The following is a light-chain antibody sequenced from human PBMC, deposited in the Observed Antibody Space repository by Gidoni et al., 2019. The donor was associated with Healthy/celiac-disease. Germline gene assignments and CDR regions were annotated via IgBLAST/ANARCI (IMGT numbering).Light chain of an antibody. Sequence: LVFPQSPVTLSLSPCARATLSCMSSQSVNSYLAWYQKTPGQAPRLLIYDASNRATGIPARFSGRGAETDFALTISSVESEDLVVYYWQQSSNCPRTFGGGTKVEIK. CDR3: QQSSNCPRT. CDR2: DAS. V-gene: IGKV3D-11*02. CDR1: QSVNSY. J-gene: IGKJ4*01.